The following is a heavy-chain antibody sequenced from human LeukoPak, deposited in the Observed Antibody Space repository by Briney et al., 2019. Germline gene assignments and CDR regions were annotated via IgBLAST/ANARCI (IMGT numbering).Heavy chain of an antibody. J-gene: IGHJ6*03. V-gene: IGHV3-30*04. Sequence: GRSLRLSCAASGFTFSSYAMHWVRQAPGKGLEWVAVISYDGSNKYYADSVKGRFTISRDNSKNTLYPQMNSLRAEDTAVYYCARVNYYYHYMDVWGKGTTVTVSS. CDR2: ISYDGSNK. CDR1: GFTFSSYA. CDR3: ARVNYYYHYMDV.